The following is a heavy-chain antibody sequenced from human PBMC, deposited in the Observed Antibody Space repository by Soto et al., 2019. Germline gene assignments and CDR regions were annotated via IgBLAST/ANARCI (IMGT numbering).Heavy chain of an antibody. CDR3: ARGGSPSASMDV. V-gene: IGHV1-8*01. J-gene: IGHJ6*02. D-gene: IGHD2-2*01. CDR1: VYTFTSYD. CDR2: MNPNSGNT. Sequence: ASVKVSCKASVYTFTSYDINWVRQATGQGREWMGWMNPNSGNTGYAQKCQGRITMTRNTSISTAYMELSSLRTEDTAVYYCARGGSPSASMDVWGQGTTVTVSS.